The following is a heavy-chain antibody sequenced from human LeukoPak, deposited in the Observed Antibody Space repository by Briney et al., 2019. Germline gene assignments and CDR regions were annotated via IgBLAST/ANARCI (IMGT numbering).Heavy chain of an antibody. Sequence: GGSLRLSCAASGFPFSTYAMSWVRQVPGKGLEWISGFSGGRNGATHYADSVKGRFTISRDNSKNTLYLQMNSLRAEDTAVYYCARDRAHVAYCGGDCYGGFDYWGQGTLVTASS. D-gene: IGHD2-21*02. J-gene: IGHJ4*02. V-gene: IGHV3-23*01. CDR3: ARDRAHVAYCGGDCYGGFDY. CDR2: FSGGRNGAT. CDR1: GFPFSTYA.